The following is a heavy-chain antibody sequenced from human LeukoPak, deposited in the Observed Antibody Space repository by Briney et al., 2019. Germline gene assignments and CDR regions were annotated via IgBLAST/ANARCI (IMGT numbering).Heavy chain of an antibody. CDR1: GFTFSGSA. CDR3: TGNYYGSGSYADFDY. V-gene: IGHV3-73*01. Sequence: GGSLRLSCAASGFTFSGSALHWVRQASGKGREWVGRIRSTANGYATAYAASVKGRFTISRDDSKNKVYMQMDSLKTEDTAVYYCTGNYYGSGSYADFDYWGQGTLVTVSS. D-gene: IGHD3-10*01. CDR2: IRSTANGYAT. J-gene: IGHJ4*02.